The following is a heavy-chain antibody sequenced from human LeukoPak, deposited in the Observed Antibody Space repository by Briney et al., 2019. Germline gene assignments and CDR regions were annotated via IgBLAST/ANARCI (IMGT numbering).Heavy chain of an antibody. CDR3: AKERASGYFDY. CDR2: IWYDGSNK. V-gene: IGHV3-33*06. J-gene: IGHJ4*02. Sequence: PGGSLRLSCAASGFTLSSYGMHWVRQAPGKGLEWVAVIWYDGSNKYYADSVKGRFTISRDNSKNTLYLQMNSLRAEDTAVYYCAKERASGYFDYWGQGTLVTVSS. CDR1: GFTLSSYG.